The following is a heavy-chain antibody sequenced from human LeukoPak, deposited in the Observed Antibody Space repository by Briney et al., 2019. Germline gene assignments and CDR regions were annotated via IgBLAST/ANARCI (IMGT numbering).Heavy chain of an antibody. CDR3: AKGRQIPYSTSWVFDY. D-gene: IGHD6-13*01. V-gene: IGHV3-23*01. CDR2: ISGSGGST. J-gene: IGHJ4*02. CDR1: GXTFSSYA. Sequence: TGGSLRLSCAASGXTFSSYAMSWVRQAPGKGLEWVSTISGSGGSTYFADSVKGRFTISRDNSRNTLYLQMNSLRAEDTAVYYCAKGRQIPYSTSWVFDYWGQGTLVTVPS.